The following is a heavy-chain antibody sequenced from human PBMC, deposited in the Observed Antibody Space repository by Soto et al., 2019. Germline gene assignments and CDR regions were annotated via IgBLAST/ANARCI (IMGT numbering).Heavy chain of an antibody. J-gene: IGHJ6*02. D-gene: IGHD2-8*01. CDR2: INPNSGGT. Sequence: ASVKVSWKGCGYTFTGYYLHWVRQAPGQGLEWMGWINPNSGGTNNAQKFQGWVTMTRETSISTAYMELSRLRSDDTAVYYCSREYLKETGVRYCMDFWGQGTTVTVSS. V-gene: IGHV1-2*04. CDR1: GYTFTGYY. CDR3: SREYLKETGVRYCMDF.